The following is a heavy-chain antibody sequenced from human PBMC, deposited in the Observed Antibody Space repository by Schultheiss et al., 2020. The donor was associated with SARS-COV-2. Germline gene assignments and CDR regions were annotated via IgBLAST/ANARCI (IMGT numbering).Heavy chain of an antibody. CDR1: GFTFSSYG. D-gene: IGHD2-15*01. J-gene: IGHJ1*01. CDR3: ARDTDCSGGGCYERRFQH. CDR2: ISYDGSNK. Sequence: GESLKISCAASGFTFSSYGMHWVRQAPGKGLEWVAVISYDGSNKYYADSVKGRFTISRDNSKNTLYLQMNSLRVEDTAIYYCARDTDCSGGGCYERRFQHWGQGTLVTVSS. V-gene: IGHV3-30*03.